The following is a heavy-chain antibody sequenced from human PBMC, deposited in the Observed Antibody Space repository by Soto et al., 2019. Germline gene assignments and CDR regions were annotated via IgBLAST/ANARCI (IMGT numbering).Heavy chain of an antibody. CDR1: GYTFTSYG. CDR3: ARDHCSGGSCYPNAFDI. D-gene: IGHD2-15*01. CDR2: ISAYNGNT. V-gene: IGHV1-18*01. Sequence: ASVKVSCKASGYTFTSYGISWVRQAPGQGLEWMGWISAYNGNTNYAQKLQGRVTMTTDTSTSTAYMELRSLSSDDTAVYYCARDHCSGGSCYPNAFDIWGQGTMVTV. J-gene: IGHJ3*02.